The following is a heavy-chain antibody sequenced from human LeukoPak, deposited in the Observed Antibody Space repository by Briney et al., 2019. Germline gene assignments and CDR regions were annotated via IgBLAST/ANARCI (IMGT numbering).Heavy chain of an antibody. J-gene: IGHJ4*02. CDR1: GFTFSGYS. CDR3: ARDDSSGSYYFDY. D-gene: IGHD6-19*01. CDR2: ISSSSSTI. Sequence: GGSLRLSCAAYGFTFSGYSMNWVRQAPGKGLEWVSYISSSSSTIYYADSVKGRFTISRDNAKNSLYLQMNSLRAEDTAVYYCARDDSSGSYYFDYWGQGTLVTVSS. V-gene: IGHV3-48*01.